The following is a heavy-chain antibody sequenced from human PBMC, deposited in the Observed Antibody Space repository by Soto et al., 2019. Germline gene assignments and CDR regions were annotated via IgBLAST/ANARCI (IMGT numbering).Heavy chain of an antibody. J-gene: IGHJ4*02. CDR1: GFTFDDYT. CDR3: AKDASSGCYYGMEY. CDR2: ISWDGGST. Sequence: EVQLVESGGVVVQPGGSLRLSCAASGFTFDDYTMHWVRQAPGKGLEWVSLISWDGGSTYYADSVKGRFTISRDNSKNSMYLQMNSLRTEDTALYYCAKDASSGCYYGMEYWGQGTLVTVSS. V-gene: IGHV3-43*01. D-gene: IGHD6-19*01.